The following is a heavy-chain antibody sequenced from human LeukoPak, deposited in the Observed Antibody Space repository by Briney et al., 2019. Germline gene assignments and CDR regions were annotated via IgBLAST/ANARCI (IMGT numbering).Heavy chain of an antibody. D-gene: IGHD6-19*01. V-gene: IGHV3-30*18. CDR3: AKAEQWLGYYFDY. CDR2: ISYDGSNK. Sequence: PGGSLRLSCAASGCTFSSYGMHWVRQAPGKGLEWVAVISYDGSNKYYADSVKGRFTISRDNSKNTLYLQMNSLRAEDTAVYYCAKAEQWLGYYFDYWGQGTLVTVSS. J-gene: IGHJ4*02. CDR1: GCTFSSYG.